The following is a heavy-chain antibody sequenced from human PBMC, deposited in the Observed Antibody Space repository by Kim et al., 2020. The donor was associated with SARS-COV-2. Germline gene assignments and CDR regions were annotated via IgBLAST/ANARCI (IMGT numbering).Heavy chain of an antibody. CDR1: GGSFSGYY. CDR3: ARGGSIVLIFPFYGMDV. V-gene: IGHV4-34*01. D-gene: IGHD2-8*01. J-gene: IGHJ6*02. CDR2: INHSGST. Sequence: SETLSLTCAVYGGSFSGYYWSWIRQPPGKGLEWIGEINHSGSTNYNPSLKSRVTISVDTSKNQFSLKLSSVTAADTAVYYCARGGSIVLIFPFYGMDVWGQGTTVTVSS.